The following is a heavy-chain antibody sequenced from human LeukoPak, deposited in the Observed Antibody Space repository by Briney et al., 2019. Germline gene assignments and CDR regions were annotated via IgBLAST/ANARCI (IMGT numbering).Heavy chain of an antibody. CDR1: VYTFFSYV. CDR2: MNPNRGNT. CDR3: ARGVYMVV. J-gene: IGHJ6*03. Sequence: AAVTVSRMASVYTFFSYVINGVGQAGAQGLEWIGWMNPNRGNTGYAQKFQGRVTMTRNTSLYTAYMELSSLRSEDTAVYYWARGVYMVVWGTGATVTVSS. V-gene: IGHV1-8*01.